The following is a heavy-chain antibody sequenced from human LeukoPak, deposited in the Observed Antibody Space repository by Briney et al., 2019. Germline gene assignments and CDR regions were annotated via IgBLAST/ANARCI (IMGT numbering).Heavy chain of an antibody. Sequence: PSETLSLTCTVSGDSIGSTTTYYWGRIRQPPGKGLEWIGNVNYRGTPHYNPSLTSRVTMSLDTSKNHFSLKLTSVTAADTAIYYCARALSGYGSGKGYFDSWGQGTLVTVPS. CDR3: ARALSGYGSGKGYFDS. CDR2: VNYRGTP. V-gene: IGHV4-39*07. D-gene: IGHD3-10*01. CDR1: GDSIGSTTTYY. J-gene: IGHJ4*02.